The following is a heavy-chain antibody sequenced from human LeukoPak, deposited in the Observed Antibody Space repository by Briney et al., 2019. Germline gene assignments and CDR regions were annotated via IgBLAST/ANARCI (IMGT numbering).Heavy chain of an antibody. CDR2: IYYSGST. V-gene: IGHV4-59*01. CDR3: AREEAGAFDI. D-gene: IGHD6-13*01. CDR1: GGSISSYY. J-gene: IGHJ3*02. Sequence: SETLSLTCTVSGGSISSYYWSWIRQPPGKGLEWIGYIYYSGSTNYNPSLKSRVTISVDTSKNQFSLKLSSVTAADTAVYYCAREEAGAFDIWGQGTMVTVSS.